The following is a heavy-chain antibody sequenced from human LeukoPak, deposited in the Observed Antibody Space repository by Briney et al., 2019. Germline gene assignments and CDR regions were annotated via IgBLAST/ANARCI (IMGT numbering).Heavy chain of an antibody. CDR1: GFTFSTYT. Sequence: PGGSLRLSCAASGFTFSTYTMYWVRHPPGKRLEWVSIIGSSGGGIHYADSVKGRFTISRDNSKNALYLQMNSLRVEDTAVYYCAIDPNWGTHSWGQGVLVTVFS. D-gene: IGHD7-27*01. J-gene: IGHJ4*02. CDR2: IGSSGGGI. V-gene: IGHV3-23*01. CDR3: AIDPNWGTHS.